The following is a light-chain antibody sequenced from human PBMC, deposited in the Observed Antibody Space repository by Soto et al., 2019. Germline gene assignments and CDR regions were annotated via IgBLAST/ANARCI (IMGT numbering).Light chain of an antibody. V-gene: IGKV3-20*01. CDR2: GAS. CDR1: QSISSSY. Sequence: EIVLTQSPGTLSLSPGERATLSCRASQSISSSYLAWYQQKPGQAPRLLIYGASSRETGIPDRFSGSGAGTEFTLTISRLEPEDVTVYYCQQYDGSTQTFGQGTKVDIK. CDR3: QQYDGSTQT. J-gene: IGKJ1*01.